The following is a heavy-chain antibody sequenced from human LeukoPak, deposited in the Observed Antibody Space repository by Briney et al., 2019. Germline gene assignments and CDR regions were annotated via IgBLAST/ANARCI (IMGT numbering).Heavy chain of an antibody. CDR2: ITNSGENT. V-gene: IGHV3-23*01. CDR1: GFIFSNYV. Sequence: GGSPRLSCAASGFIFSNYVMSWVRQAPGKGLEWVSGITNSGENTYYADSVKGRFTISRDNSKNTLFLEMNSLRVEDTAVYYCAKGRGFRVWDPWDNWGQGTLITVSS. CDR3: AKGRGFRVWDPWDN. J-gene: IGHJ4*02. D-gene: IGHD3-16*01.